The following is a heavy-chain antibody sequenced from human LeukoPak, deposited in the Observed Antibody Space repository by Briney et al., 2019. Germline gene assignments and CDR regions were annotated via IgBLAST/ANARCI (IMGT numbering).Heavy chain of an antibody. D-gene: IGHD4-17*01. Sequence: PGGSLRLSCAASGFTFSGYAMNWVRQAPGKGLEWLSHISSTGRTIYYADSVKGRLTISRDNAKNSLYLQMNSLRAEDTAVYYCAKSDPYGDSLIEIWGQGALVTVSS. V-gene: IGHV3-48*03. J-gene: IGHJ4*02. CDR3: AKSDPYGDSLIEI. CDR1: GFTFSGYA. CDR2: ISSTGRTI.